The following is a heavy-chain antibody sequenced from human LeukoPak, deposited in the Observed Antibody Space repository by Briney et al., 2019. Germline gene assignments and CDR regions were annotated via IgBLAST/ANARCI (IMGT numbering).Heavy chain of an antibody. J-gene: IGHJ3*02. CDR3: ARALINWDAFDI. Sequence: PSGTLSLTCTVSGDSISNYYWSWIRQPAGKGLEWIGRIYTSGSTNYNPSLKSRVTISVDTSKNQFSLKLSSVTAADTAVYYCARALINWDAFDIWGQGTMVTVSS. V-gene: IGHV4-4*07. CDR2: IYTSGST. D-gene: IGHD1-1*01. CDR1: GDSISNYY.